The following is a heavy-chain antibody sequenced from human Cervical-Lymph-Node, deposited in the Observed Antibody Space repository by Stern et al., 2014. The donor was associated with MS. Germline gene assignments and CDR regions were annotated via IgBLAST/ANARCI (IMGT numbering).Heavy chain of an antibody. D-gene: IGHD3-22*01. V-gene: IGHV3-15*01. CDR3: TRLNYYDSSGYSYYQYGMDV. Sequence: EMQLVESGGGLVKPGESLRLCCAASGFTFSNAWMSWVRQAPGKGLEWVGRIKSKTDGGTIDYAAPVKGRFTISRDDSKNTLYLQMNSLKTEDTAVYYCTRLNYYDSSGYSYYQYGMDVWGQGTTVTVSS. J-gene: IGHJ6*02. CDR2: IKSKTDGGTI. CDR1: GFTFSNAW.